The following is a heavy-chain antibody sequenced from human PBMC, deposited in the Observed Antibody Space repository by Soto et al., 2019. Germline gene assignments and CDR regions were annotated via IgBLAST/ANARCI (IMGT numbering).Heavy chain of an antibody. D-gene: IGHD2-15*01. CDR2: VYHNGTS. CDR3: ARDLDRYCSVTSCHAMDV. Sequence: PSDTLSLTCVVSGGSIRSTNWWAWVRQTPGKGLEWIGEVYHNGTSNYNPSLKRRATISVDRSKDQVSLRLNSVIDADTAVYYCARDLDRYCSVTSCHAMDVWGQGTPVTVSS. J-gene: IGHJ6*02. CDR1: GGSIRSTNW. V-gene: IGHV4-4*02.